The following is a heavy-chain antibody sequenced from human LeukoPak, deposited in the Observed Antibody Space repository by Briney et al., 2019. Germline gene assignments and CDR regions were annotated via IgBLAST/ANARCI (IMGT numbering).Heavy chain of an antibody. CDR2: TYYRSEWYN. D-gene: IGHD6-6*01. Sequence: SQTLSLTCAISGDSVSSNSVAWNWIRQSPSRGLEWLGRTYYRSEWYNDYAVSVKSRITINPDTSKNQFSLQLNSVTPEDTAVYYCARGKYIAFDIWGQGTMVTVSS. CDR3: ARGKYIAFDI. CDR1: GDSVSSNSVA. J-gene: IGHJ3*02. V-gene: IGHV6-1*01.